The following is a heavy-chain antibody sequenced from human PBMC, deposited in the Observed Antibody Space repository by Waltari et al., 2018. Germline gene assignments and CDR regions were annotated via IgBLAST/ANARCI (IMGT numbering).Heavy chain of an antibody. Sequence: QVQLQESGPGLVKPSETLSLTCTVPGGSISSYYWSWIRQPPGKGLEWIGYIYYSGSTNYNPSLKSRVTISVDTSKNQFSLKLSSVTAADTAVYYCARQGRGVNNFDYWGQGTLVTVSS. CDR2: IYYSGST. J-gene: IGHJ4*02. V-gene: IGHV4-59*08. CDR3: ARQGRGVNNFDY. D-gene: IGHD3-3*01. CDR1: GGSISSYY.